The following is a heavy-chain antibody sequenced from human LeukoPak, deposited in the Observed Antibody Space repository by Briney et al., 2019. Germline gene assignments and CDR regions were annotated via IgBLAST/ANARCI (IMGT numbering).Heavy chain of an antibody. CDR1: GASITSSNYY. CDR2: IRYSGST. CDR3: ARGFYYDNYMDV. V-gene: IGHV4-31*03. D-gene: IGHD3-22*01. J-gene: IGHJ6*03. Sequence: SQTLSLTCTVSGASITSSNYYWSWIRQHPGKGLEWIGYIRYSGSTYHNPSLKSRLAISVDTSSNQFSLDLSSVTAADTAVYYCARGFYYDNYMDVWGNGTTVTVSS.